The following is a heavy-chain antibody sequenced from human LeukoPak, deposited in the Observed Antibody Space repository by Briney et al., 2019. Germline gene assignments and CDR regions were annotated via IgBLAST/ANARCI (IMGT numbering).Heavy chain of an antibody. D-gene: IGHD3-16*01. CDR1: GYTFTSYG. CDR3: ARDRTPRLPRETFDY. J-gene: IGHJ4*02. V-gene: IGHV1-18*01. Sequence: ASVKVSCKASGYTFTSYGISWVRQAPGQGLEWMGWISAYNGNTNYAQKLQGRVTMTTDTSTSTVYMELSSLRSEDTAVYYCARDRTPRLPRETFDYWGQGTLVTVSS. CDR2: ISAYNGNT.